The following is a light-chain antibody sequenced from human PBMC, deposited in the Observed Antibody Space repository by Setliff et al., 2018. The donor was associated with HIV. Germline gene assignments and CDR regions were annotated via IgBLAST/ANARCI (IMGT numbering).Light chain of an antibody. CDR1: SSDVGGYNY. CDR3: NSYTSTNTYV. CDR2: DVN. V-gene: IGLV2-14*03. Sequence: QSVLTQPASVSGSPGQSITISCTGTSSDVGGYNYVSWYQQHPGKAPKLMIYDVNNRPSGVSNRFSGSKSGNSASLTISGLQTEDEADYYCNSYTSTNTYVFGTGTKVTVL. J-gene: IGLJ1*01.